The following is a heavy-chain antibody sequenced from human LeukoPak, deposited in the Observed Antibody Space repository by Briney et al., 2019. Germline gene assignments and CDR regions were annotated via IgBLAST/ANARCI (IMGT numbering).Heavy chain of an antibody. Sequence: GASVKVSCKASGYTFISYGISWVRQAPGQGLEWMGWISAYNGNTDYAQKLQGRVTMTTDTSTSTAYMELRSLRSDDTAVYYCARVSNYYDSSDYIGDAFDIWGQGTMVTVSS. CDR1: GYTFISYG. CDR3: ARVSNYYDSSDYIGDAFDI. CDR2: ISAYNGNT. V-gene: IGHV1-18*01. D-gene: IGHD3-22*01. J-gene: IGHJ3*02.